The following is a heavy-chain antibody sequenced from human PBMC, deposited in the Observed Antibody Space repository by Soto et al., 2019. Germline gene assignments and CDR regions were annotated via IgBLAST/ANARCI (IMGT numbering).Heavy chain of an antibody. CDR2: ISSGGVYM. Sequence: ELRLLESGGGLVQSGGSLRLSCAGSGFTFSTYAMSWVRRAPGKGLEWVSSISSGGVYMYYVDSVRGRFTISRDNFQSTLYLQMNSLRAEDTAVYYCTGALDVSPYYFYYGMDLWGQGTTVTVSS. CDR3: TGALDVSPYYFYYGMDL. V-gene: IGHV3-23*01. J-gene: IGHJ6*02. CDR1: GFTFSTYA.